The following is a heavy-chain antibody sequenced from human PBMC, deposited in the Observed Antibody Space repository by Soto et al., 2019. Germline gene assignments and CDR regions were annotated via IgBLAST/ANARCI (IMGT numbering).Heavy chain of an antibody. Sequence: SGGSLRLSCAASGFTFSNAWRSWVRQAPGKGLEWVGRIKSKTDGGTTDYAAPVKGRFTISRDDSKNTLYLQMNSLKTEDTAVYYCTTYGDYSFFDYWGQGTLVTVSS. J-gene: IGHJ4*02. CDR2: IKSKTDGGTT. CDR3: TTYGDYSFFDY. V-gene: IGHV3-15*01. CDR1: GFTFSNAW. D-gene: IGHD4-17*01.